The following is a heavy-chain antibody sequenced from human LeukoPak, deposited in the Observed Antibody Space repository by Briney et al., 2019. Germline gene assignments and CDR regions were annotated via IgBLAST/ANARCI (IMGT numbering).Heavy chain of an antibody. D-gene: IGHD1-20*01. CDR1: GDSISHSY. Sequence: SETLSLTCTVSGDSISHSYWSWIRQPPGKGLEWIGSIYYSGSTDYNPSLKSRVTILVDTSKNQFSLKRSSVTAADTAVYYCARAPYNWNDYAFDIWGQGTMVTVSS. J-gene: IGHJ3*02. CDR2: IYYSGST. CDR3: ARAPYNWNDYAFDI. V-gene: IGHV4-59*08.